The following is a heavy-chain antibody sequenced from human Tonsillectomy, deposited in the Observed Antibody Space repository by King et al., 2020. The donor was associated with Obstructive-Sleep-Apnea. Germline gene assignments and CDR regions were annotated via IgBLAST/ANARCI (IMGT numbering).Heavy chain of an antibody. Sequence: VQLQESGPGLVKPSETLSLTCTVSGGSISSYYWSWIRQPPGKGLEWIGYIYYSGSTNYNPSLKSRVTISVDTSKNQFSLKLSSVTAADTDVYYCARVKFEDSSGYYYFDYWGQGTLVTVSS. CDR3: ARVKFEDSSGYYYFDY. V-gene: IGHV4-59*01. J-gene: IGHJ4*02. CDR1: GGSISSYY. D-gene: IGHD3-22*01. CDR2: IYYSGST.